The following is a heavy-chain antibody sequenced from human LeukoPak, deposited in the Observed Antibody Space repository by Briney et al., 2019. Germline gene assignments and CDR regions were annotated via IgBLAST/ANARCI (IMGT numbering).Heavy chain of an antibody. Sequence: ASVKVSCKASGGTFISYAISWVRQAPGQGVEWMGRIIPILGIANYAQKFQGRVTITADKSTSTAYMELSSLRSEDTAVYYCGSGYSSSWWGPSWGQGTLVTVSS. V-gene: IGHV1-69*04. CDR2: IIPILGIA. CDR3: GSGYSSSWWGPS. D-gene: IGHD6-6*01. J-gene: IGHJ4*02. CDR1: GGTFISYA.